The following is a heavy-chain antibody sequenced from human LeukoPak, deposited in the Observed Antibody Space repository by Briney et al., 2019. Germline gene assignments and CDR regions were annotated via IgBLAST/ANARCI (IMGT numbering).Heavy chain of an antibody. D-gene: IGHD6-19*01. Sequence: SETLSLTCTVSGGSISSYYWSWIRQPPGEGLEWIGYIYYSGSTNYNPSLKSRVTISVDTSKNQFSLKLSSVTAADTAVYYCARQARAGTTLDYWGQGTLVTVSS. CDR1: GGSISSYY. V-gene: IGHV4-59*01. CDR3: ARQARAGTTLDY. CDR2: IYYSGST. J-gene: IGHJ4*02.